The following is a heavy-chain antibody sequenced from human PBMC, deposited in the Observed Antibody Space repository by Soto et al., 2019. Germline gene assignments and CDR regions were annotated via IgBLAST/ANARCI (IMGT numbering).Heavy chain of an antibody. CDR1: GFTFHNAW. Sequence: GGSLRLSCAASGFTFHNAWINWVRQPPGGGLEWVGRIRSQSDGGSGDYAAPVKGRFVVSRDDSKNMVYLQMNSLKIEDTAVSYSTNEYRTTVPEVRFDFWGNXTLGTVSS. D-gene: IGHD6-6*01. CDR3: TNEYRTTVPEVRFDF. CDR2: IRSQSDGGSG. J-gene: IGHJ4*01. V-gene: IGHV3-15*07.